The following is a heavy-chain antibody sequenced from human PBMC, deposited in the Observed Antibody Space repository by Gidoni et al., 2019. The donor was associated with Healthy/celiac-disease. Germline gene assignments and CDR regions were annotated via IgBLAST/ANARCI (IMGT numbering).Heavy chain of an antibody. D-gene: IGHD6-19*01. Sequence: QVQLVESGGGVVQPGRSLRLSCAASGFTFRSYGMNWVRQAPGKGLGWVAFIRYDGSNKYYADSVKGRFTISRDNSKNTLYLQMNSLRAEDTAVYYCAKEGPAEQWLPNDEYGMDVWGQGTTVTVSS. CDR3: AKEGPAEQWLPNDEYGMDV. V-gene: IGHV3-30*02. J-gene: IGHJ6*02. CDR2: IRYDGSNK. CDR1: GFTFRSYG.